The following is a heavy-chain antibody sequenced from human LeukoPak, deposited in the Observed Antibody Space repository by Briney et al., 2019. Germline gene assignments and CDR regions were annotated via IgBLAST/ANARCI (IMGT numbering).Heavy chain of an antibody. CDR3: ARGYWSGYSYPYYFDY. D-gene: IGHD5-18*01. CDR2: MNPNSGNT. Sequence: ASVKVSCKASGYTFTSYDINWVRQATGQGLEWMGWMNPNSGNTGYAQKFQGRVTTTRNTFISTAYMELSSLRSEDTAVYYCARGYWSGYSYPYYFDYWGQGTLVTVSS. V-gene: IGHV1-8*01. J-gene: IGHJ4*02. CDR1: GYTFTSYD.